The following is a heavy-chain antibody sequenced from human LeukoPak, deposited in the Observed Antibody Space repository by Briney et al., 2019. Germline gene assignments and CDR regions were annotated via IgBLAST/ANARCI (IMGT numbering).Heavy chain of an antibody. CDR1: GGTFSSYA. D-gene: IGHD1-26*01. CDR2: IIPILGIA. J-gene: IGHJ4*02. V-gene: IGHV1-69*04. Sequence: SVKVSCKASGGTFSSYAISWVRQAPGQGLEWMGRIIPILGIANYAQKFQGRVTITADKSTSTAYMELSSLRSEDTAVYYCARADGATPNYFDYWGQGTLVTVSS. CDR3: ARADGATPNYFDY.